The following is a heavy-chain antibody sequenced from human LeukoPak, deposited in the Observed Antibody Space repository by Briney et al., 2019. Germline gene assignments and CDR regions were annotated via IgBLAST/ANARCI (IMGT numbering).Heavy chain of an antibody. J-gene: IGHJ5*02. V-gene: IGHV1-69*04. CDR2: IIPVLGIA. CDR3: ARDGPYCSGGSCYSRAYNWFDP. CDR1: GGTFSSYA. D-gene: IGHD2-15*01. Sequence: GASVKVSCKASGGTFSSYAISWVRQAPGQGLEWMGRIIPVLGIANYAQKLQGRVTITADKSTSTAYLELSSLRAEDTAVYYCARDGPYCSGGSCYSRAYNWFDPWGQGTLVTVSS.